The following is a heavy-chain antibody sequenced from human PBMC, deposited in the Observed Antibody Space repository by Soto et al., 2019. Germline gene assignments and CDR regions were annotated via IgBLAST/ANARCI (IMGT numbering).Heavy chain of an antibody. J-gene: IGHJ6*03. CDR1: GYTFTSYG. Sequence: QVQLVQSGAEVKKPGASVKVSCKASGYTFTSYGISWVRQAPGQGLEGMGWISAYNGNTNYAQKLQGRVTMTTDTSTSTAYMELRSLRSDDTAVYYCARALGGIAAAGTHYYYMDVWGKGTTVTVSS. CDR2: ISAYNGNT. D-gene: IGHD6-13*01. V-gene: IGHV1-18*01. CDR3: ARALGGIAAAGTHYYYMDV.